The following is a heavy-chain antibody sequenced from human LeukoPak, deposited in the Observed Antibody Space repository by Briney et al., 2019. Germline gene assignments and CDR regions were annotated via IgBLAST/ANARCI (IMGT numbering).Heavy chain of an antibody. D-gene: IGHD2-21*02. J-gene: IGHJ4*02. CDR3: ARDPPYCGGDCYSAPFDY. CDR2: INSDGSST. Sequence: QTGGSLRLSCAASGFTFSSYWMHWVRQAPGEGLVWVSRINSDGSSTSYADSVKGRFTISRDNAKNTLYLQMNSLRAEDTAVYYCARDPPYCGGDCYSAPFDYWGQGTLVTVSS. V-gene: IGHV3-74*01. CDR1: GFTFSSYW.